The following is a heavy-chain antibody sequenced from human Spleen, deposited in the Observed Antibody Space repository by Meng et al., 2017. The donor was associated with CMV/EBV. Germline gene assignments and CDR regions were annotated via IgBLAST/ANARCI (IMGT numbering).Heavy chain of an antibody. D-gene: IGHD2-2*01. V-gene: IGHV3-30*18. Sequence: GESLKISCAASGFTFSSYPMHWVRQAPGKGLEWVAVISSDGRNKYYADSVQGRFTISRDNSKNTLYLQMNSLRAEDTAVYYCAKFQGYCSSTSCSPPIDYWGQGTLVTVSS. CDR3: AKFQGYCSSTSCSPPIDY. CDR2: ISSDGRNK. J-gene: IGHJ4*02. CDR1: GFTFSSYP.